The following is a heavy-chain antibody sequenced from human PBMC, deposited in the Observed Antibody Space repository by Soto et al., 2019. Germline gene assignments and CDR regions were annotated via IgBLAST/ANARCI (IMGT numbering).Heavy chain of an antibody. CDR1: GGSISSYY. Sequence: QVQLQESGPGLVKPSETLSLTCTVSGGSISSYYWSWIRQPPGKGLEWIGYIYYSGSTHYNPSLKIRVTISVDTSKHQSALTLSSVPAADTAVYYGARHHDSWGQGTLVTVSS. CDR2: IYYSGST. CDR3: ARHHDS. J-gene: IGHJ4*02. V-gene: IGHV4-59*08.